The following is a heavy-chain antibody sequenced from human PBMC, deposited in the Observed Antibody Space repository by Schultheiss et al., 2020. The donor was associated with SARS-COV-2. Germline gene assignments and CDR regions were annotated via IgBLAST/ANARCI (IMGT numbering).Heavy chain of an antibody. D-gene: IGHD2-2*01. CDR1: GFTFSSYS. CDR2: ISGSGGST. V-gene: IGHV3-23*01. J-gene: IGHJ6*02. CDR3: ARGGHDVVVPSQMDV. Sequence: GGSLRLSCAASGFTFSSYSMNWVRQAPGKGLEWVSAISGSGGSTYYADSVKGRFTISRDNSKNTLYLQMNSLRAEDTAVYYCARGGHDVVVPSQMDVWGQGTTVTVSS.